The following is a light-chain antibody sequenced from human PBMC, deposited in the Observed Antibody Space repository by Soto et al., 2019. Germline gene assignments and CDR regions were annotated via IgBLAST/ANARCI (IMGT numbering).Light chain of an antibody. CDR2: RAS. V-gene: IGKV3-15*01. CDR3: QQYNNWPRAT. CDR1: QTVINN. J-gene: IGKJ4*01. Sequence: EFVLTQSPGTLSLSPGERTTLSCRSSQTVINNYLAWYQQKPGQAPRLLMFRASIRATGFPARFSGSGSGTEFNITISSLQSEDSAVYYCQQYNNWPRATFGGGTRWIS.